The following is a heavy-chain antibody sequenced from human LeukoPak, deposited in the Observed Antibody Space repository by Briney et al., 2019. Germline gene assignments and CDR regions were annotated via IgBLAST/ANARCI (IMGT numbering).Heavy chain of an antibody. V-gene: IGHV5-51*01. CDR3: ARLREQQWLVPYYYGLDV. CDR2: IYPGDSDT. Sequence: GESLKISCKGSGYSFASYWIGWVRQMPGKGLEWMGGIYPGDSDTRYSPSFQGQVTISADKSISTTYLQWSSLKASDTAMYYCARLREQQWLVPYYYGLDVWGQGTTVTVSS. D-gene: IGHD6-19*01. J-gene: IGHJ6*02. CDR1: GYSFASYW.